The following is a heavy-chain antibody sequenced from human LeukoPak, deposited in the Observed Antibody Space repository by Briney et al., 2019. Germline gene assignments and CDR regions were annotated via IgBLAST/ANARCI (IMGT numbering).Heavy chain of an antibody. J-gene: IGHJ4*02. CDR1: GFTLSSYW. CDR3: ARCCSAERCPADH. D-gene: IGHD2-15*01. CDR2: ISPDGNIT. V-gene: IGHV3-74*01. Sequence: GGSLRLSCAASGFTLSSYWLHWVRQAPGEGLVWVSQISPDGNITPYADSVKGRFTISRDNSKNTLYLQINALKAEDTAVYYCARCCSAERCPADHWGQGSLVTVSS.